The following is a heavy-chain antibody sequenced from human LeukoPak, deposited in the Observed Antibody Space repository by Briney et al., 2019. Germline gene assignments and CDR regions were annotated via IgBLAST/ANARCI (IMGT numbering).Heavy chain of an antibody. CDR3: AREGDIVVVPAEKGNWFDP. CDR2: IIPIFGTA. J-gene: IGHJ5*02. CDR1: GGTFSSYA. V-gene: IGHV1-69*13. D-gene: IGHD2-2*01. Sequence: GASVKVSCKASGGTFSSYAISWVRQAPGQGLEWMGGIIPIFGTANYAQKFQGRVTITADESTSTAYMGLSSLRSEDTAVYYCAREGDIVVVPAEKGNWFDPWGQGTLVTVSS.